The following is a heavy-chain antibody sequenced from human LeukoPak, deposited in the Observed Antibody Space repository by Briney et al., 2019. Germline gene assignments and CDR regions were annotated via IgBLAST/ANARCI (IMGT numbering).Heavy chain of an antibody. CDR3: AREDYYGSGIYGMDV. CDR2: IWYDGSNK. CDR1: GFTFSSYG. J-gene: IGHJ6*04. V-gene: IGHV3-33*01. D-gene: IGHD3-10*01. Sequence: PGGSLRLSCAASGFTFSSYGMHWVRQAPGKGLEWVAVIWYDGSNKYYADSVKGRLTISRDNSKNTLYLQMNSLRAEDTAVYYCAREDYYGSGIYGMDVWGKGTTVTVSS.